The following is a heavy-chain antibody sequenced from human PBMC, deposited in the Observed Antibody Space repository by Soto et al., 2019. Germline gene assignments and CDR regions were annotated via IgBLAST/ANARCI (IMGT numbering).Heavy chain of an antibody. J-gene: IGHJ6*03. CDR3: TSLRSEDYYYYYMDV. Sequence: QVQLVQSGAEVKKPGASVKVSCKASAYSTTIYGINWVRQAPGQGLEWMGWISAYNGKAHYAQKVQDRLTVTTDTSTSTAYMELRSLRSDDTAVYYCTSLRSEDYYYYYMDVWGKGTTVTVSS. CDR2: ISAYNGKA. CDR1: AYSTTIYG. V-gene: IGHV1-18*01.